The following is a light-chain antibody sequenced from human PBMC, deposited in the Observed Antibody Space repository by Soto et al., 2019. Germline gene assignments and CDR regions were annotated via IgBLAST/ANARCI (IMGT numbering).Light chain of an antibody. CDR2: DVS. Sequence: QSVLTQPASVSGSPGQSITISCTGTSSDIGGYNYVSWYQQLPGKVPKLIIYDVSYRPSGVADRFSGSKSGNAASLTISGLRAEDEADYYCSSYTSTSTLYVFGTGTKLTVL. CDR1: SSDIGGYNY. CDR3: SSYTSTSTLYV. J-gene: IGLJ1*01. V-gene: IGLV2-14*03.